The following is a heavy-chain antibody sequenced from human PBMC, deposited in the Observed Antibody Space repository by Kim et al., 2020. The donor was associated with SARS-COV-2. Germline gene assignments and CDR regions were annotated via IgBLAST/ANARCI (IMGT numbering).Heavy chain of an antibody. CDR3: ARGRFASGWYPDYFDY. J-gene: IGHJ4*02. Sequence: ESGKCRFTISRDNAKNSLYLPMNSLRAEDTAVYYCARGRFASGWYPDYFDYWGQGTLVTVSS. D-gene: IGHD6-19*01. V-gene: IGHV3-11*05.